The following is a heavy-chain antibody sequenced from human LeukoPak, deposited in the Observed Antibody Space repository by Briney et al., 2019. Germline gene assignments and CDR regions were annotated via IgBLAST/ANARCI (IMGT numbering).Heavy chain of an antibody. J-gene: IGHJ6*03. V-gene: IGHV3-43D*03. CDR1: GFTFSSYW. CDR3: AKDRNGYGDYGGYMDV. CDR2: ISWDGGST. Sequence: GGSLRLSCAASGFTFSSYWMHWVRQAPGKGLEWVSLISWDGGSTYYADSVKGRFTISRDNSKNSLYLQMNSLRAEDTALYYCAKDRNGYGDYGGYMDVWGKGTTVTVSS. D-gene: IGHD4-17*01.